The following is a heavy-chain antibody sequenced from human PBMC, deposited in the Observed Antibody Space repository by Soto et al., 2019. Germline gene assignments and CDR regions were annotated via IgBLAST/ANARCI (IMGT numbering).Heavy chain of an antibody. J-gene: IGHJ4*01. V-gene: IGHV3-9*01. CDR2: ISWNSGSR. CDR1: GFTFDDYA. CDR3: AKATVGYSGYEYYYFDY. D-gene: IGHD5-12*01. Sequence: GGSLRLSCAASGFTFDDYAMHWVRQAPGKGLEWVSGISWNSGSRGYADSVKGRFTISRDNAKNSLYLQMNSLRAEDTALYFCAKATVGYSGYEYYYFDYWGQGTLVTVSS.